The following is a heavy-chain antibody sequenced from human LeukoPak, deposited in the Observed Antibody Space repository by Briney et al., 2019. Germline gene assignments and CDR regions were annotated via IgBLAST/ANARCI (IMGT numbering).Heavy chain of an antibody. CDR3: ATTNRYSGSFGDFDH. D-gene: IGHD1-26*01. V-gene: IGHV3-53*01. Sequence: GGSVTLSCAASGFAVNSNYMSWVRQAPGKGLEWVSVIYSGGNTYYADFVNGRFTISRDNSKNTLYPQMNSLRAEDTALYYCATTNRYSGSFGDFDHWGQGTGHSVSS. J-gene: IGHJ4*02. CDR1: GFAVNSNY. CDR2: IYSGGNT.